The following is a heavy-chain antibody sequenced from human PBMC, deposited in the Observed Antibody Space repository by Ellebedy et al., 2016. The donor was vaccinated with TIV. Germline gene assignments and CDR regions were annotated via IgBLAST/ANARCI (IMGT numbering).Heavy chain of an antibody. Sequence: PGGSLRLSCEASGFTFSDYHMSWIRQTPGKGLEWLAYISASGGNIKYADSVKGRFTISRDSAKNSLYLQMNTLRDEDTAMYFCARDVGGHGSGWFGEYYYMDVWGKGTTVTVSS. D-gene: IGHD6-19*01. CDR3: ARDVGGHGSGWFGEYYYMDV. V-gene: IGHV3-11*01. CDR1: GFTFSDYH. J-gene: IGHJ6*03. CDR2: ISASGGNI.